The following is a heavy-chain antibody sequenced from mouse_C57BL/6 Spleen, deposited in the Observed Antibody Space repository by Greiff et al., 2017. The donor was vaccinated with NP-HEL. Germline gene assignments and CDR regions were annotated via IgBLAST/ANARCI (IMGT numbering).Heavy chain of an antibody. Sequence: QVQLKESGAELAKPGASVKLSCKASGYTFTSYWMHWVKQRPGQGLEWIGYINPSSGYTKYNQKFKDKATLTADKSSSTAYMQLSSLTYEDSAVYYCAAEGIYYDYRFAYWGQGTLVTVSA. CDR3: AAEGIYYDYRFAY. J-gene: IGHJ3*01. D-gene: IGHD2-4*01. CDR1: GYTFTSYW. CDR2: INPSSGYT. V-gene: IGHV1-7*01.